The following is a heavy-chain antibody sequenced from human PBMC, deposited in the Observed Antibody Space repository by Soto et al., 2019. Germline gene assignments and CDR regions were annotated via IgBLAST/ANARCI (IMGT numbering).Heavy chain of an antibody. CDR1: GYTFTSYG. D-gene: IGHD3-10*02. V-gene: IGHV1-18*01. CDR2: ISPYNGNT. CDR3: ARYGRGAALGCPAADWFDP. Sequence: QGQLVQSGAEVKKPGASVTGSFNASGYTFTSYGISWVRQAPGQGREWMGWISPYNGNTNYAQKLQGRVTMTTDTPTNTSSRELSRRRSDDTAEDSSARYGRGAALGCPAADWFDPWGQGTLVTVSS. J-gene: IGHJ5*02.